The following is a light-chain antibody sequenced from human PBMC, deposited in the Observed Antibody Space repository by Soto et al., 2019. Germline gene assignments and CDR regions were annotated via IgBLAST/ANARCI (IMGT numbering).Light chain of an antibody. CDR1: QSVSSSY. J-gene: IGKJ1*01. V-gene: IGKV3-20*01. Sequence: IVFTQSPGTLTLSPGERATFSCKASQSVSSSYLAWYQQQPGQAPRRLIYGASSRATGIPDRVSGSGSGTDFTLTISRLEPEDFAVYYCQDYGSSRTFGQGTKVDIK. CDR3: QDYGSSRT. CDR2: GAS.